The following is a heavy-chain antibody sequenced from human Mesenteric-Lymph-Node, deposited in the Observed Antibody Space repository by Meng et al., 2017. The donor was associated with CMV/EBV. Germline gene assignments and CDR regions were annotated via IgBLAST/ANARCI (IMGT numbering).Heavy chain of an antibody. CDR3: ARGTPIGY. J-gene: IGHJ4*02. Sequence: GGSLRLSCAASGFTFSSYSINWVRQAPGRGLEWVSSIGSSSTYIYYADSLKGRFTISRDNAKNSLYLQMNSLRAEDTAVYYCARGTPIGYWGQGTLVTVSS. CDR2: IGSSSTYI. V-gene: IGHV3-21*01. CDR1: GFTFSSYS.